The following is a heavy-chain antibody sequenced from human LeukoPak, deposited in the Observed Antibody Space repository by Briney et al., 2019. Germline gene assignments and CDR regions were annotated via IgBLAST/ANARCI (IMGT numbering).Heavy chain of an antibody. J-gene: IGHJ4*02. Sequence: GGSLRLSCEASGFAFSTYAMSWVRQAPGKGLEWVAFIRYDGSNKYYADSVKGRFTISRDNSKNTLYLQMNSLRAEDTAVYYCAKDPSFRPGYFDYWGQGTLVTVSS. CDR3: AKDPSFRPGYFDY. CDR1: GFAFSTYA. V-gene: IGHV3-30*02. CDR2: IRYDGSNK.